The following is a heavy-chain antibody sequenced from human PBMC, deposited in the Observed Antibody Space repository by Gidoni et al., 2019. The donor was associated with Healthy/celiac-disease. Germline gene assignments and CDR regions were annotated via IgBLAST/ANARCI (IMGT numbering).Heavy chain of an antibody. J-gene: IGHJ4*02. Sequence: QVQLVESGGGVVQPGRSLRLSCAASGFTFSRYGMHWVRQAPGKGLEWVAVIWYDGSNKYYADSVKGRFTISRDNSKNTLYLQMNSLRAEDTAVYYCAVMGELSSFDYWGQGTLVTVSS. V-gene: IGHV3-33*01. D-gene: IGHD3-16*02. CDR2: IWYDGSNK. CDR3: AVMGELSSFDY. CDR1: GFTFSRYG.